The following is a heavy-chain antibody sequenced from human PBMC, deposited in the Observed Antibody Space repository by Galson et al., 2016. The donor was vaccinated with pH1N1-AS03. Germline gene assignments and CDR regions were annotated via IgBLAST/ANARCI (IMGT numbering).Heavy chain of an antibody. D-gene: IGHD3-3*01. CDR1: GYTFTSHG. Sequence: QSGAEVKKPGASLKVSCKASGYTFTSHGISWVRQAPGQGLEWMGWISAYSGDTNYAEKSQGRVTLTRDTSTSTAYMELSTLRSDDTAVYYCAKDDNYDFWVGYFGPDFWGQGTLITVSS. CDR2: ISAYSGDT. CDR3: AKDDNYDFWVGYFGPDF. J-gene: IGHJ4*02. V-gene: IGHV1-18*01.